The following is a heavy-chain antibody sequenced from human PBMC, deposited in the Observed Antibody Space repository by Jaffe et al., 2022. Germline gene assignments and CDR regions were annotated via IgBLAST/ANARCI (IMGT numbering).Heavy chain of an antibody. J-gene: IGHJ4*02. CDR2: ISWDGGST. V-gene: IGHV3-43D*04. D-gene: IGHD3-10*01. Sequence: EVQLVESGGVVVQPGGSLRLSCAASGFTFDDYAMHWVRQAPGKGLEWVSLISWDGGSTYYADSVKGRFTISRDNSKNSLYLQMNSLRAEDTALYYCAKDLYMVRGVIMFGGFDYWGQGTLVTVSS. CDR1: GFTFDDYA. CDR3: AKDLYMVRGVIMFGGFDY.